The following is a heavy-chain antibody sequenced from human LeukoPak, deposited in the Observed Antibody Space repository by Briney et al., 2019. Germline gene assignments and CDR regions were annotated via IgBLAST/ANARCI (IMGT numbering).Heavy chain of an antibody. CDR3: AKSSAYYYDSSGYSPYFDY. D-gene: IGHD3-22*01. Sequence: PGGSLRLSCAASGFSFSSHWMHWVRQAPGKGLVRVSRINSDGSSISYADSVKGRFTISRDNSKNTLYLQMNSLRAEDTAVYYCAKSSAYYYDSSGYSPYFDYWGQGTLVTVSS. J-gene: IGHJ4*02. CDR1: GFSFSSHW. CDR2: INSDGSSI. V-gene: IGHV3-74*01.